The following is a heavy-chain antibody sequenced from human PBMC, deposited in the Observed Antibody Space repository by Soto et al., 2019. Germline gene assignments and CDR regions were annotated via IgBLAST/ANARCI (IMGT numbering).Heavy chain of an antibody. CDR1: GYTFTTYS. CDR2: SNAGNGYT. Sequence: VKVSCKASGYTFTTYSMHWVRQAPGHRLEWMGWSNAGNGYTQYSQDFQGRVTITRDTSASTAYMELSSLRSEDMAVYYCARDGGSGMDVWGQGTTVTVSS. J-gene: IGHJ6*02. V-gene: IGHV1-3*02. CDR3: ARDGGSGMDV. D-gene: IGHD3-16*01.